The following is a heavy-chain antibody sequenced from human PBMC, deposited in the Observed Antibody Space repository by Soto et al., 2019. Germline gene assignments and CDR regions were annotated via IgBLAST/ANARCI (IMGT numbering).Heavy chain of an antibody. Sequence: APVKVSCKASGYTFTTYAMHWVRQAPGQRLEWMGWINPSGGSTSYAQKFQGRVTMTRDTSTSTVYMELSSLRSEDTAVYHCARDREMATITLLDYLGQGNLVTGSS. D-gene: IGHD5-12*01. CDR1: GYTFTTYA. CDR2: INPSGGST. J-gene: IGHJ4*02. V-gene: IGHV1-46*01. CDR3: ARDREMATITLLDY.